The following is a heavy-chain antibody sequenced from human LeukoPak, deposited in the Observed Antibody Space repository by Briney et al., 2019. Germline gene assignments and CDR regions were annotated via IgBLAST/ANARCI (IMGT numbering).Heavy chain of an antibody. J-gene: IGHJ4*02. CDR2: ISYDGSNK. CDR3: ARTDSGSYTIQFDY. Sequence: GGSLRLSCAASGFTFSSYAMHWVRQAPGKGLEWVAVISYDGSNKYYADSVKGRFTISRDNSKNTLYLQMNSLRAEDTAVYYCARTDSGSYTIQFDYWGQGTLVTVSS. V-gene: IGHV3-30-3*01. D-gene: IGHD1-26*01. CDR1: GFTFSSYA.